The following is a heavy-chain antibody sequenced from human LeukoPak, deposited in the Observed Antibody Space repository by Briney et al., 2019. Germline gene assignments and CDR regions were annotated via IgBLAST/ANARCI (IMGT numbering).Heavy chain of an antibody. Sequence: GGSLRLSCAASGFPFGQYAMSWVRQVPGKGLEWVSDISWDGGRTNYIDSVKGRFTISRDSAKNSLFLQMNSLRVEDTAFYCARDRHEESDYTFDYWGRGILVTVSS. CDR2: ISWDGGRT. D-gene: IGHD4-11*01. CDR3: ARDRHEESDYTFDY. V-gene: IGHV3-20*01. J-gene: IGHJ4*01. CDR1: GFPFGQYA.